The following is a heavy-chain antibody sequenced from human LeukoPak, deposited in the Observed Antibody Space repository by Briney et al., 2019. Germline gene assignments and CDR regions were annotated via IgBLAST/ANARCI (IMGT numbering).Heavy chain of an antibody. CDR2: IFTTENT. D-gene: IGHD3-10*01. J-gene: IGHJ4*02. CDR3: TRDPAFYGSGD. CDR1: GDSISDYY. Sequence: SETLSLTCTVSGDSISDYYWSWIRQPAGRGLEWIGRIFTTENTYYNTSLTSRVTMSIDTSKNQFSLELRSVTAADTAVYYCTRDPAFYGSGDWGQGTLVTVSS. V-gene: IGHV4-4*07.